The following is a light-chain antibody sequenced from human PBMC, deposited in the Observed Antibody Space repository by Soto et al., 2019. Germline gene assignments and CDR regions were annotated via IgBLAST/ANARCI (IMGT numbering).Light chain of an antibody. CDR2: DVS. CDR3: CSFAGSYTYV. J-gene: IGLJ1*01. V-gene: IGLV2-11*01. Sequence: QSALTQPRSVSGSPGQSVTISCTGTISDVGGYNYVSWYQQHPGKAPKLMSYDVSKRPPGVPDRFSGSKSGNTASLTISGLQAEDEDDYYCCSFAGSYTYVLGTGTKLTVL. CDR1: ISDVGGYNY.